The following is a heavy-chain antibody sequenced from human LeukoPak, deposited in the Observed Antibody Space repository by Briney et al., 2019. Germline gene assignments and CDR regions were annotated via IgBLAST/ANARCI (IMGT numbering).Heavy chain of an antibody. V-gene: IGHV4-38-2*02. CDR3: ARGSGSYGSNMYV. CDR1: GYSISSGYY. J-gene: IGHJ6*03. D-gene: IGHD3-10*01. Sequence: SETLSLTCTVSGYSISSGYYWGWIRQPPGKGLEWIGRIYHSGSTYYNPSLKSRVTISIDTSKNQFSLKLNSVTVADTAIYYCARGSGSYGSNMYVWGKGTTATISS. CDR2: IYHSGST.